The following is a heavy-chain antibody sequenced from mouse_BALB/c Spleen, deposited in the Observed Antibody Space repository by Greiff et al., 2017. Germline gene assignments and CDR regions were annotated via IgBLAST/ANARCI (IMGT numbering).Heavy chain of an antibody. Sequence: ESGPGLVKPSQSLSLTCTVTGYSITSDYAWNWIRQFPGNQLEWMGYISYSGSTSYNPSLKSRISITRDTSKNQFFLQLNSVTTEDTATYYCARKGERLRGFDYWGQGTTLTVSS. CDR3: ARKGERLRGFDY. J-gene: IGHJ2*01. D-gene: IGHD1-2*01. V-gene: IGHV3-2*02. CDR1: GYSITSDYA. CDR2: ISYSGST.